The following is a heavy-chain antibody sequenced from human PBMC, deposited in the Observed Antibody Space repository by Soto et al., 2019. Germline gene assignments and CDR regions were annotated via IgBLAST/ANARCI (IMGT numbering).Heavy chain of an antibody. CDR2: ISAYNGYT. CDR3: ATPSTIGVPTAPHRNFDA. V-gene: IGHV1-18*01. CDR1: GHPFTRFC. J-gene: IGHJ5*02. Sequence: ASVKVSCEVSGHPFTRFCINWVRQAPGQGLAGMGRISAYNGYTIYAQKLQGRVTITTDTATNTAYMELRSLKSDDTAVYYCATPSTIGVPTAPHRNFDAWGQGTLVTVSS. D-gene: IGHD1-1*01.